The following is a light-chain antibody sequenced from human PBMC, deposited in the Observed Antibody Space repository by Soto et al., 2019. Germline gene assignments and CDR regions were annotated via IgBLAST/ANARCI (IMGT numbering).Light chain of an antibody. J-gene: IGKJ1*01. Sequence: DIQMTQSPSSLSASVGDRVTISCRASQSISTYLNWYQQKPGTAPKLLIYRASSVKSGVPPRFSGSGSGRDSTLTISSLRPEDIATYFCQHSYSSPPWTFGQGTKVEVK. CDR3: QHSYSSPPWT. V-gene: IGKV1-39*01. CDR2: RAS. CDR1: QSISTY.